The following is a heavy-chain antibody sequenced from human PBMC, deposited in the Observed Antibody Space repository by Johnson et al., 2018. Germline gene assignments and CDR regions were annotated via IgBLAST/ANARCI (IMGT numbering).Heavy chain of an antibody. V-gene: IGHV1-69*14. CDR2: IIPIFGTA. CDR1: GGTFSNYD. CDR3: AGGIRGTNGNSYYYYYMDV. D-gene: IGHD1-7*01. Sequence: QVQLVQSGAEVKKPGSSVKVSCKAAGGTFSNYDISWVRQAPGQGLEWLGGIIPIFGTANYAQKFQGRVTITADKSTSNAYMELSSLRSEETAVYYCAGGIRGTNGNSYYYYYMDVWGKGTTVTVSS. J-gene: IGHJ6*03.